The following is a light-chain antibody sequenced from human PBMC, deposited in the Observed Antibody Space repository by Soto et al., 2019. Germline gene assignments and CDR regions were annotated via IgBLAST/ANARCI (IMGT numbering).Light chain of an antibody. J-gene: IGKJ4*01. CDR3: QQYDNLL. CDR2: AAS. CDR1: QDINNF. Sequence: DIPVTQSPSSLSASVGDRVTITCQASQDINNFLNWYQQKPGKAPKLLIYAASNLEPGVPSRFSGGGSGTDFTFTINSLQPDDIATYYCQQYDNLLFCGGTKVEIK. V-gene: IGKV1-33*01.